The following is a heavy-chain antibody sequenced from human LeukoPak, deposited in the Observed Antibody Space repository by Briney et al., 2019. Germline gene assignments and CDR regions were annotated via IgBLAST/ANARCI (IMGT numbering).Heavy chain of an antibody. Sequence: SETLSLTCAVYGGSFSGYYWSWIRQPPGKGLEWIGEINHSGSTNYNPSLKSRVTISVDTSKNQFSLKLSSVAAADTAVYYCTRGPLVWSGYSSAIDHWGQGTLVTVSS. CDR3: TRGPLVWSGYSSAIDH. D-gene: IGHD3-3*01. CDR2: INHSGST. V-gene: IGHV4-34*01. CDR1: GGSFSGYY. J-gene: IGHJ4*02.